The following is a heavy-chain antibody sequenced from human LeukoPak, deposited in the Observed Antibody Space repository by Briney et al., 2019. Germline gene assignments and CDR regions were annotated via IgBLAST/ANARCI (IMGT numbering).Heavy chain of an antibody. CDR2: ISGSGGLT. V-gene: IGHV3-23*01. CDR1: GFTFSSYA. Sequence: GGSLRLSCAASGFTFSSYAMNWVRQAPGKGLEWVSAISGSGGLTYYAASVKGRFTISRDNSKNTLHLQMNSLRAEDAAVYYCAGATYDILTGYAPLDYWGQGTLVTVSS. J-gene: IGHJ4*02. CDR3: AGATYDILTGYAPLDY. D-gene: IGHD3-9*01.